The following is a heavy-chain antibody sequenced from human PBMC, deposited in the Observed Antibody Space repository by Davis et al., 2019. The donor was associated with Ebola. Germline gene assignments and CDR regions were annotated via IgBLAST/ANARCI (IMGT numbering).Heavy chain of an antibody. D-gene: IGHD2-15*01. J-gene: IGHJ6*02. CDR2: TNSDGSST. V-gene: IGHV3-74*01. CDR1: GFTFTRYW. Sequence: GESLKISCAASGFTFTRYWMHWVRQAPEKGLVWVSRTNSDGSSTSYADSVKGRFTISRDNAKNTLYLQMNSLRAEDTAVYYCARDGACSGGSCYSHGMDVWGQGTTVTVSS. CDR3: ARDGACSGGSCYSHGMDV.